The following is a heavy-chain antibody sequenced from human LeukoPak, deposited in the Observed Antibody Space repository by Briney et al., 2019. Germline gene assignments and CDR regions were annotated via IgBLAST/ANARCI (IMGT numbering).Heavy chain of an antibody. J-gene: IGHJ4*02. CDR3: ARASSSWYTSSNY. Sequence: GGSLRLSCAASGFTFSSYSMNWVRQAPGKGLEWVSSISSSSSYIYYADSVKGRFTISRDNAKDSLYLQMNSLRAEDTAVYYCARASSSWYTSSNYWGQGTLVTVSS. CDR2: ISSSSSYI. CDR1: GFTFSSYS. V-gene: IGHV3-21*01. D-gene: IGHD6-13*01.